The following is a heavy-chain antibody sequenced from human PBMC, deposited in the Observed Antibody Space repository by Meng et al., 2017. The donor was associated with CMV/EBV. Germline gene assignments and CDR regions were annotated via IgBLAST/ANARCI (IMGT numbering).Heavy chain of an antibody. CDR3: ARGGVVGAFDI. CDR2: ISSSGSTI. V-gene: IGHV3-11*01. J-gene: IGHJ3*02. Sequence: GESLKISCAASGFTFDDYGMSWIRQAPGKGLEWVSYISSSGSTIYYADSVKGRFTISRDNAKNSLYLQMNSLRAEDTAVYYCARGGVVGAFDIWGQGTMVTVSS. CDR1: GFTFDDYG. D-gene: IGHD2-15*01.